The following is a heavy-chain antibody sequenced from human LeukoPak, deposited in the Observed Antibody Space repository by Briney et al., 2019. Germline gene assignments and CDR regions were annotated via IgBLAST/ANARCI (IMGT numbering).Heavy chain of an antibody. V-gene: IGHV6-1*01. J-gene: IGHJ6*03. Sequence: SQTLSLTCAIFGDSVSSNSAAWNWIRQSPSRGLEWLGRTYYRSKWGNDYAASVKSRISINPDTSKNQFSLQLDFVTPGDTGVYYCARDHWLSRSSPGQDYYMDVWGKGTTVTVSS. CDR3: ARDHWLSRSSPGQDYYMDV. CDR2: TYYRSKWGN. CDR1: GDSVSSNSAA. D-gene: IGHD6-6*01.